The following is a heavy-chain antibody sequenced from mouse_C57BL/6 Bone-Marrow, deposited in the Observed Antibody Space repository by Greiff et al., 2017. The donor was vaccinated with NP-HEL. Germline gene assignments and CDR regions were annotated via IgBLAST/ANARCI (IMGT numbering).Heavy chain of an antibody. D-gene: IGHD2-3*01. J-gene: IGHJ1*03. CDR1: GYTFTDHT. Sequence: QVQLKESDAELVKPGASVKISCKVSGYTFTDHTIHWMKQRPEQGLEWIGYIYPRDGSTKYNEKFKGKATLTADKSSSTAYRQLNSLTSENSAVYFCARRGDGYYWYFDVWGTGTTVTVSS. CDR3: ARRGDGYYWYFDV. CDR2: IYPRDGST. V-gene: IGHV1-78*01.